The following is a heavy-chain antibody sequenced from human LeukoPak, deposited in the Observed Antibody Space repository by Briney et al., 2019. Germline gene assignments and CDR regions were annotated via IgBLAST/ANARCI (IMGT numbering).Heavy chain of an antibody. D-gene: IGHD3-10*01. J-gene: IGHJ4*02. CDR1: GGSFSGYY. V-gene: IGHV4-34*01. Sequence: KTSETLSLTCAVYGGSFSGYYWSWIRQPPGKGLEWIGEINHSGSTNHNPSLKSRVTISVDTSKNQFSLKLSSVTAADTAVYYCARHLKYYYGSGSYYPEDYWGQGTLVTVSS. CDR2: INHSGST. CDR3: ARHLKYYYGSGSYYPEDY.